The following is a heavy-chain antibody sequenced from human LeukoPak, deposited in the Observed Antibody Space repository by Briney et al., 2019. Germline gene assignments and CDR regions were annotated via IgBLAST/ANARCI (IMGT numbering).Heavy chain of an antibody. D-gene: IGHD1-7*01. V-gene: IGHV4-59*12. Sequence: SETLSLTCTVSGGSISSFYWSWIRQPPGKGLEWIAYIYYSGSTNYNPSLKSRVTISVDTSKNQFSLKLSSVTAADTAVYYCARDRALELSSPLFDYWGQGTLVTVSS. CDR3: ARDRALELSSPLFDY. CDR2: IYYSGST. J-gene: IGHJ4*02. CDR1: GGSISSFY.